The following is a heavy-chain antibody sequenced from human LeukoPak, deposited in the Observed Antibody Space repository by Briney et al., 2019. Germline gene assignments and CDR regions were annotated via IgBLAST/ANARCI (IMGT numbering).Heavy chain of an antibody. J-gene: IGHJ6*03. CDR3: ARIGIAARPGYHYYYMDV. Sequence: PSETLSLTCTVSGGSISSSSYYWSWIRQPPGKGLEWIGYIYYSGSTNYNPSLKSRVTISVDTSKNQFSLKLSSVTAADTAVYYCARIGIAARPGYHYYYMDVWGKGTTVTVSS. D-gene: IGHD6-6*01. CDR2: IYYSGST. CDR1: GGSISSSSYY. V-gene: IGHV4-61*01.